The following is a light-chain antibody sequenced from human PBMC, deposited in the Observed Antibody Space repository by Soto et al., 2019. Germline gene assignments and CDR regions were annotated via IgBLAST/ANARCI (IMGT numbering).Light chain of an antibody. J-gene: IGLJ1*01. CDR1: SSDVGDYKY. V-gene: IGLV2-14*01. CDR2: VNS. CDR3: SSYTSSDTPYV. Sequence: QSALTQPASVSGSPGQSITISCTGSSSDVGDYKYVSWYQQHPDKAPKLLIYVNSNRPSGVSNRFSGSKSGNTASLTISGLQAEDEADYYCSSYTSSDTPYVLGTGTKLTVL.